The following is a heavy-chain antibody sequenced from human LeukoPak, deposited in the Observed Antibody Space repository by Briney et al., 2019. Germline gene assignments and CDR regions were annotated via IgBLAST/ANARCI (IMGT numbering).Heavy chain of an antibody. CDR1: GGTFSSYA. CDR3: ARAGGVVVPEPAKI. V-gene: IGHV1-69*01. D-gene: IGHD2-2*01. J-gene: IGHJ3*02. CDR2: IIPIFGTA. Sequence: SVKVSCKASGGTFSSYAISWVRQAPGQGLEWMGGIIPIFGTANYAQKFQGRVTITADESTSTAYMELSSLRSEDTAVYYCARAGGVVVPEPAKIWGQGTMVTVSS.